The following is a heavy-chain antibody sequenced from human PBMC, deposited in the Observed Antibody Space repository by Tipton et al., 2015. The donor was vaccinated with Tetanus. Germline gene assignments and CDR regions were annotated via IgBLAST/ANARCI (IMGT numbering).Heavy chain of an antibody. V-gene: IGHV1-3*01. D-gene: IGHD2-21*02. J-gene: IGHJ4*02. CDR2: INAGNGNT. CDR1: GYTFTSYA. Sequence: QSGPEVKKPGASVKVSCKASGYTFTSYAMHWVRQAPGQRLEWMGWINAGNGNTKYSQKFQGRVTITRDTSASTAYMELSSLRSEDTAVYYCARQSAVGDPGDYWGQGTLVTVSS. CDR3: ARQSAVGDPGDY.